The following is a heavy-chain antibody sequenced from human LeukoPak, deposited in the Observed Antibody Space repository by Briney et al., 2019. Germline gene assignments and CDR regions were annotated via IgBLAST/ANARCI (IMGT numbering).Heavy chain of an antibody. CDR1: GFTFSSYA. Sequence: GGSLRLSCAASGFTFSSYAMSWVRQAPGKGLEWVSAISGSGGSTYYADSVKGRFTISRDNSKNTLYLQMNSLRAEDTAVYYCAPRPYDFWSGYSLGDAFDIWGQGTMVTVSS. CDR2: ISGSGGST. CDR3: APRPYDFWSGYSLGDAFDI. J-gene: IGHJ3*02. V-gene: IGHV3-23*01. D-gene: IGHD3-3*01.